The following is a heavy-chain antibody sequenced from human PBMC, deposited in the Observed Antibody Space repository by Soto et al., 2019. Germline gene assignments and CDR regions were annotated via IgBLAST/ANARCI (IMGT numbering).Heavy chain of an antibody. J-gene: IGHJ1*01. Sequence: GESLNISCQGSGYSFTSYWISRVRKKPGTGLEWMGRIDPSDSYTNYSPPFQGHVTISADKSISTAYLQWSSLKASDTAMYYCGGLRSFTLRSYSSLSLYHRVQWILVTVSS. CDR2: IDPSDSYT. D-gene: IGHD3-10*01. CDR1: GYSFTSYW. CDR3: GGLRSFTLRSYSSLSLYH. V-gene: IGHV5-10-1*01.